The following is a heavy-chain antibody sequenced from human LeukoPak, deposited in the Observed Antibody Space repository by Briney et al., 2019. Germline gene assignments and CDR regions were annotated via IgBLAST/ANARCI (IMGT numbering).Heavy chain of an antibody. J-gene: IGHJ4*02. V-gene: IGHV3-43*02. CDR1: GFTFDDYA. CDR3: AKVEYDFWSGPYDY. D-gene: IGHD3-3*01. Sequence: GGSLRLSRAASGFTFDDYAMHWVRHAPGKGLEWVSLISGDGGSTYYADSVKGRFTISRDNSKNSLYLQMNSLRTEDNALYYCAKVEYDFWSGPYDYWGQGTLVTVSS. CDR2: ISGDGGST.